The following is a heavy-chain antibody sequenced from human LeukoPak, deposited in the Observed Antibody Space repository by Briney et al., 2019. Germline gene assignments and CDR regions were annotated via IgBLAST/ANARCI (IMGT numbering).Heavy chain of an antibody. J-gene: IGHJ4*02. D-gene: IGHD3-9*01. V-gene: IGHV1-69*04. Sequence: ASVKVSCKASGGTFSSYAISWVRQAPGQGLEWMGRIIPILGIANYAQKFQGRVTITADKSTSTAYMELSSLRSEDTAVYYCARCLNYDILTGSFDYWGQGTLVTVSS. CDR1: GGTFSSYA. CDR3: ARCLNYDILTGSFDY. CDR2: IIPILGIA.